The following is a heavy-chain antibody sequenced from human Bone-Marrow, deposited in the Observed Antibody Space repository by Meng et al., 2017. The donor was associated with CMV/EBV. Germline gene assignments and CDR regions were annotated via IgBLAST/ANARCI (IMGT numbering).Heavy chain of an antibody. CDR3: AKDHYYDSRPYYYYYGMDV. J-gene: IGHJ6*02. D-gene: IGHD3-22*01. V-gene: IGHV3-23*01. CDR2: ISGSGSST. CDR1: GFTFSSYA. Sequence: GGSLRLSCAASGFTFSSYAMSWVRQAPGKGLEWVSAISGSGSSTYYADSVKGRFTISRDNSKNTLYLQMNSLRAEDTAVYSCAKDHYYDSRPYYYYYGMDVWGQGTTVTVSS.